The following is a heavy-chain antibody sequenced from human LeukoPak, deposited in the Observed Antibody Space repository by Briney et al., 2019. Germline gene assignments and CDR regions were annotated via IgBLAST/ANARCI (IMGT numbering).Heavy chain of an antibody. CDR1: GYTFTSYD. J-gene: IGHJ5*02. V-gene: IGHV1-8*01. CDR3: ARSIVVVVAATRFDDWFDP. Sequence: ASVKVSCKASGYTFTSYDINWVRQATGQGLERMGWMNPNSGNTGYAQKFQGRVTMTRNTSISTAYMELSSLRSEDTAVYYCARSIVVVVAATRFDDWFDPWGQGTLVTVSP. D-gene: IGHD2-15*01. CDR2: MNPNSGNT.